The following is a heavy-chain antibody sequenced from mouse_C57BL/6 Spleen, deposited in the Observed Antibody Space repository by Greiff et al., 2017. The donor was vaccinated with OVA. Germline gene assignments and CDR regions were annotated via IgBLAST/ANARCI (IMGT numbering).Heavy chain of an antibody. Sequence: DVMLVESGGGLVKPGGSLKLSCAASGFTFSDYGMHWVRQAPEKGLEWVAYISSGSSTIYYADTVKGRFTISRDNAKNTLFLQMTSLRSEDTAMYYCARSTVVPDLYFDVWGTGTTVTVSS. J-gene: IGHJ1*03. CDR1: GFTFSDYG. D-gene: IGHD1-1*01. CDR2: ISSGSSTI. V-gene: IGHV5-17*01. CDR3: ARSTVVPDLYFDV.